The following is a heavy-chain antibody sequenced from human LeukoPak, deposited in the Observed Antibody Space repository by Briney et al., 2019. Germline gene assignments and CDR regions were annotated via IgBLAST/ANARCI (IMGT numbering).Heavy chain of an antibody. D-gene: IGHD6-19*01. J-gene: IGHJ4*02. CDR2: ISYDGSNK. CDR3: ARGLQWTYYFDY. CDR1: GFTFSSYA. Sequence: PGGSLRLSCAASGFTFSSYAMHWVRQAPGKGLEWVAVISYDGSNKYYADSVKGRFTISRDNSKNTLYLQMNSLRAEDTAVYYCARGLQWTYYFDYWGQGTLVTVSS. V-gene: IGHV3-30-3*01.